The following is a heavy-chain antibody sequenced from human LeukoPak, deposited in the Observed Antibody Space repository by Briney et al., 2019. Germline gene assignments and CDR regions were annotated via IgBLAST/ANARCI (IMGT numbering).Heavy chain of an antibody. CDR2: IYYSGST. CDR3: ARFPWGAWFDP. V-gene: IGHV4-59*01. D-gene: IGHD3-16*01. J-gene: IGHJ5*02. Sequence: PSETLSLTCTVSGGSISSYYWSWIRQPPGKGLEWIGYIYYSGSTNYNPSLTSRVTISVDTSKNQFSLKLSSVTAADTAVYYCARFPWGAWFDPWGQGTLVTVSS. CDR1: GGSISSYY.